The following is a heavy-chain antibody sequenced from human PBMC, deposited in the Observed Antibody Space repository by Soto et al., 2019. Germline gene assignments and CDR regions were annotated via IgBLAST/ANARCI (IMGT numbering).Heavy chain of an antibody. CDR2: MYYGGNT. CDR3: ASAALAADYFGH. D-gene: IGHD6-19*01. CDR1: DGSISSGNYY. J-gene: IGHJ4*01. V-gene: IGHV4-30-4*08. Sequence: SETLSLTCTVSDGSISSGNYYRSWIRQPPGKGLEWIAYMYYGGNTYYNPSLKSRITISIDTSKNQVSLRVNSVTAADTAVYYCASAALAADYFGHWGQGILVAPSS.